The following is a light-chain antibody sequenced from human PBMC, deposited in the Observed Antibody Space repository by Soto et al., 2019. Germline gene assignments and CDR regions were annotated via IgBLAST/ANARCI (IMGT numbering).Light chain of an antibody. J-gene: IGLJ1*01. CDR2: DVT. CDR1: SSDVGVYNF. Sequence: QSALTQPRSVSGSPGQSVTISCTGTSSDVGVYNFVSWYQQYPGKAPKLIIYDVTKRPSGVPDRFSGSKSDNTASLTISGLQGDDEADYYCCSYAGNYSPYVFGTGTKVTVL. V-gene: IGLV2-11*01. CDR3: CSYAGNYSPYV.